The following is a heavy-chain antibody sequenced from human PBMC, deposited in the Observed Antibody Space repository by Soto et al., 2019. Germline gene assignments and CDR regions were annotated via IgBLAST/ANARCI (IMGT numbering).Heavy chain of an antibody. CDR1: GGSISSGDYY. CDR3: ASTYYYDNSDSGGVIDY. V-gene: IGHV4-30-4*01. J-gene: IGHJ4*02. D-gene: IGHD3-22*01. Sequence: QVQLQESGPGLVKPSQTLSLTCTVSGGSISSGDYYWSWIRQPPGKGLEWIGYCYYSGSTYSNPSLQSRVTIPVDTSKNQFSLKLRSVTAADTAVYYCASTYYYDNSDSGGVIDYWGQRTLVTVSS. CDR2: CYYSGST.